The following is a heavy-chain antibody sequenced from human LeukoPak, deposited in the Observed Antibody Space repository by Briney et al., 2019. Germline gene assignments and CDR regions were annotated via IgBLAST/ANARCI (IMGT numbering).Heavy chain of an antibody. D-gene: IGHD1-1*01. CDR1: GFIFSRSA. J-gene: IGHJ4*02. CDR2: IGGSDTNT. CDR3: ARVVWNDGWLDY. V-gene: IGHV3-23*01. Sequence: GGSLRLSCTVSGFIFSRSAMSWVRQAPGKGLEWVSGIGGSDTNTHYADSVKGRFTISRDNSKNTLYLQMNSLRAEDTAVYYCARVVWNDGWLDYWGQGTLVTVSS.